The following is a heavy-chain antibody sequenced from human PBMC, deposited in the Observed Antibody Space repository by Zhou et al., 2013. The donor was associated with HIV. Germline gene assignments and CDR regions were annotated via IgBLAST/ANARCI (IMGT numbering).Heavy chain of an antibody. CDR3: TTQLEHYFDY. CDR1: GFTFFNAW. D-gene: IGHD1-1*01. Sequence: EVQLVESGGGLVKPGGSLRLSCAASGFTFFNAWMSWVRQAPGKGLEWVGRIKSKTDGGTTNYAAPLKGRFTISRDDSKNTLYLQINSLKTDDTAMYYCTTQLEHYFDYWARESWSPSPQ. CDR2: IKSKTDGGTT. V-gene: IGHV3-15*01. J-gene: IGHJ4*02.